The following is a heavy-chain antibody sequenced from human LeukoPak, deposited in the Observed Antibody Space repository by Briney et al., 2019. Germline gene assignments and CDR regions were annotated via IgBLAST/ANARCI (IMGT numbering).Heavy chain of an antibody. CDR1: GGSISSGGYY. CDR3: ARFSNDHGVKFDY. D-gene: IGHD4-17*01. CDR2: IYYSGTA. Sequence: SETLSLTCTVSGGSISSGGYYWSWIRQHPGKGLEWIGYIYYSGTAYYNPSLKSRVTMSVDTSKNQFSLKLDSVTAADTAVYYCARFSNDHGVKFDYWGQGTLVTVSS. V-gene: IGHV4-31*03. J-gene: IGHJ4*02.